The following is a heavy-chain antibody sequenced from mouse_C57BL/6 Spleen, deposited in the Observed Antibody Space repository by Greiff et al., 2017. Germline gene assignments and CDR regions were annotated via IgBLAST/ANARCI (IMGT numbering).Heavy chain of an antibody. CDR3: ARNYDGRYY. CDR2: IHPNSGST. D-gene: IGHD2-3*01. CDR1: GYTFTSYW. J-gene: IGHJ2*01. Sequence: VQLQESGAELVKPGASVKLSCKASGYTFTSYWMHWVKQRPGQGLEWIGMIHPNSGSTNYNEKFKSKATLTVDKSSSIAYMQLSSLTSEDSAVYYCARNYDGRYYWGQGTTLTVSS. V-gene: IGHV1-64*01.